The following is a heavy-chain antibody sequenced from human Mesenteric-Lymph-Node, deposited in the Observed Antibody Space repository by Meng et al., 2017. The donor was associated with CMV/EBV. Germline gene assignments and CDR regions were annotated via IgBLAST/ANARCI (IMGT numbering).Heavy chain of an antibody. D-gene: IGHD3-16*01. V-gene: IGHV3-20*04. Sequence: GESLKISCAASGFTFDDYGMSWVRQAPGKGLEWVSGINWNGGSTGYADSVKGRFTISRDNAKNSLYLQMNSLRAEDTAVYYCARAGGGLYYFDYWGQGTLVTVSS. CDR1: GFTFDDYG. J-gene: IGHJ4*02. CDR2: INWNGGST. CDR3: ARAGGGLYYFDY.